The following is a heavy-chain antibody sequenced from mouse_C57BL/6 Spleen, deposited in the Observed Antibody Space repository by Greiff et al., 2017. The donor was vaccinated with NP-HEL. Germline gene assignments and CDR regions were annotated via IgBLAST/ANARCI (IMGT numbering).Heavy chain of an antibody. CDR1: GYTFTSYW. J-gene: IGHJ2*01. Sequence: QVQLQQPGTELVKPGASVKLSCKASGYTFTSYWMHWVKQRPGQGLEWIGNINPSNGGTNYNEKFKSKATLTVDKSSSTAYMPLSSLTAEDSAVYYWARSRGLPHYEYGRDYLDYWGQGTTLTVSS. V-gene: IGHV1-53*01. D-gene: IGHD2-4*01. CDR3: ARSRGLPHYEYGRDYLDY. CDR2: INPSNGGT.